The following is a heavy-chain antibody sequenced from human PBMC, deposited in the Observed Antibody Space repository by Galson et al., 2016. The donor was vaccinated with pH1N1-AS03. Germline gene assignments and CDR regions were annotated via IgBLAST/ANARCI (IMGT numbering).Heavy chain of an antibody. Sequence: PVKVSCKASGLTFSSYAISWVRQAPGQGLEWMGGVKGVFRTTNYAQKFQGRITITMDQSTGTAYMEVSSLRAEDTAVYYCATAGNYFDIRRFDYWGQGTPVTVFS. J-gene: IGHJ4*02. V-gene: IGHV1-69*05. CDR3: ATAGNYFDIRRFDY. CDR1: GLTFSSYA. CDR2: VKGVFRTT. D-gene: IGHD3-9*01.